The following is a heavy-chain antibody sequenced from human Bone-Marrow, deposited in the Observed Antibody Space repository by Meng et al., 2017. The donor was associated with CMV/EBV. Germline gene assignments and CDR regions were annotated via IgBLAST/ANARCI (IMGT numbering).Heavy chain of an antibody. V-gene: IGHV3-49*04. CDR3: TGVTMVRGVIPNGDY. Sequence: GGSLRLSCTASGFTFGDYAMSWVRQAPGKGLEWVGFIRSKAYGGTTEYAASVKGRFTISRDDSKSIAYLQMNSLKTEDTAVYYCTGVTMVRGVIPNGDYWGQGTLVTVSS. J-gene: IGHJ4*02. D-gene: IGHD3-10*01. CDR2: IRSKAYGGTT. CDR1: GFTFGDYA.